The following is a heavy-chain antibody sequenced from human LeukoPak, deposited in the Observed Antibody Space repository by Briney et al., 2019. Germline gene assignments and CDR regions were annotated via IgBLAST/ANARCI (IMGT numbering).Heavy chain of an antibody. J-gene: IGHJ6*02. CDR2: IKQDGSAR. Sequence: GGSLRLSCVASGFTFTTHWMSWVRQAPGEGPEWVANIKQDGSARNYVDSVKGRFTISRDNAKNSLYLQLNSLRVEDTAVYYCARDQYNYYGMGVWGQGATVSVSS. CDR1: GFTFTTHW. CDR3: ARDQYNYYGMGV. V-gene: IGHV3-7*05. D-gene: IGHD6-6*01.